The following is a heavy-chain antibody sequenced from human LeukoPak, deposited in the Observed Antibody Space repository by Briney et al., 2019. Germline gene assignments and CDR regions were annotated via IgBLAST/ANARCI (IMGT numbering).Heavy chain of an antibody. CDR2: MWYDGSNK. Sequence: GGSLRLSCAASGFTFSSYGMHWVRQAPGKGLEWVAIMWYDGSNKYYTDSVKGRFTISRDNSKNTLYLQMSSLRVEDTAVYYCAREDTALVIAYWGQGTQVTVSS. CDR3: AREDTALVIAY. J-gene: IGHJ4*02. V-gene: IGHV3-33*01. D-gene: IGHD5-18*01. CDR1: GFTFSSYG.